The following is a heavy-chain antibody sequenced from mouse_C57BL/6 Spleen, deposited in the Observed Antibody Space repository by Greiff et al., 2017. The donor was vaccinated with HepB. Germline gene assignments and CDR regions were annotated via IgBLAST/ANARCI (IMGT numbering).Heavy chain of an antibody. CDR2: ISDGGSYT. V-gene: IGHV5-4*03. Sequence: DVKLVESGGGLVKPGGSLKLSCAASGFTFSSYAMSWVRQTPEKRLEWVATISDGGSYTYYPDNVKGRFTISRDNAKNNLYLQMSHLKSEDTAMYYCARGGGRGNYYFDYWGQGTTLTVSS. CDR1: GFTFSSYA. CDR3: ARGGGRGNYYFDY. J-gene: IGHJ2*01. D-gene: IGHD3-3*01.